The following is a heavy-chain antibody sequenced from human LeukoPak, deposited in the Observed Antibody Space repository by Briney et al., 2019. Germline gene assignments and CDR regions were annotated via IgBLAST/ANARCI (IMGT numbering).Heavy chain of an antibody. CDR1: GYSFSSGYY. CDR2: ISNSGDT. J-gene: IGHJ4*02. D-gene: IGHD6-19*01. CDR3: ARAPGSGWSD. Sequence: SDTLSLTCAVSGYSFSSGYYWGWIRQPPGEGLEWIGAISNSGDTYYKPSLKSRLIISLDTFKNHFSLSLISVTAADTAVYYCARAPGSGWSDWGRGTLVTVSS. V-gene: IGHV4-38-2*01.